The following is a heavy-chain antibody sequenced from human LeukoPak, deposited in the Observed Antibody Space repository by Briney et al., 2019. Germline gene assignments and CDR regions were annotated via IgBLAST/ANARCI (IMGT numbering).Heavy chain of an antibody. D-gene: IGHD6-13*01. V-gene: IGHV3-7*01. CDR2: IKYDGSEI. Sequence: GSLILSCAASGFTLSSYWMSWVRQAPGKGLEWVANIKYDGSEIDYVDSVKGRFTISRDNAKNSLYLQMNSLRAEDTAVYYCARDIAAPGLFFDYWGQGTLVTVSS. CDR3: ARDIAAPGLFFDY. J-gene: IGHJ4*02. CDR1: GFTLSSYW.